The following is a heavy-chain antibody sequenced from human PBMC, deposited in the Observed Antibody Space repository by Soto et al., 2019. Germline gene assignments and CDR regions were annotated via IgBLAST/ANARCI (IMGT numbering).Heavy chain of an antibody. CDR1: GFTFSSYG. J-gene: IGHJ4*02. Sequence: QVQLVESGGGVVQPGRSLRLSCAASGFTFSSYGMHWVRQALGKGLEWVAVISYDGSNKYYADSVKGRFTISRDNSKNTLYLQMNSLRAEDTAVYYCAKDRTYCSSTSCYGSSFDYCGQGTLVTVSS. V-gene: IGHV3-30*18. CDR3: AKDRTYCSSTSCYGSSFDY. CDR2: ISYDGSNK. D-gene: IGHD2-2*01.